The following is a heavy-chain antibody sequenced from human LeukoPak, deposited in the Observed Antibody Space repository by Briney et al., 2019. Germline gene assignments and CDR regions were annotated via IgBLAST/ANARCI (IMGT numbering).Heavy chain of an antibody. D-gene: IGHD2-2*02. Sequence: SETLYLTCTVSGGSINSHSYYWGWIRQPPGRGLEWIGSVYYDGTSYSSPSLTSRAAVFVDTSRDEFSLDPSFVTAADTAVYYCVRHIPTNTGYFDSCGQGTLVSVSS. V-gene: IGHV4-39*01. CDR3: VRHIPTNTGYFDS. J-gene: IGHJ4*02. CDR2: VYYDGTS. CDR1: GGSINSHSYY.